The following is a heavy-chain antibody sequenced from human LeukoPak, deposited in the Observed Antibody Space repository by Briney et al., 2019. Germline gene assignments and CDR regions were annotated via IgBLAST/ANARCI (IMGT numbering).Heavy chain of an antibody. V-gene: IGHV1-69*05. CDR2: IIPIFGTA. CDR1: GGTFSSYA. CDR3: ARGPSIAAPMDV. Sequence: SVKVSCKASGGTFSSYAISWVRQAPGQGLEWMGGIIPIFGTANYVQKFQGRVTITTDESTSTAYMELSSLRSEDTAVYYCARGPSIAAPMDVWGKGTTVTVSS. D-gene: IGHD6-6*01. J-gene: IGHJ6*03.